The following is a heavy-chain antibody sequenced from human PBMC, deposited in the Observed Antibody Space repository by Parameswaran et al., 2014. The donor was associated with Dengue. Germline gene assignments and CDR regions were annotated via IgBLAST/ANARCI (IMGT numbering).Heavy chain of an antibody. CDR3: ARHYDFWSGYKWGHFDY. CDR2: IYHSGST. J-gene: IGHJ4*02. V-gene: IGHV4-39*01. D-gene: IGHD3-3*01. Sequence: PRKGLEWIGTIYHSGSTYYNPSLKSRVTISIDTSKNQFSLKLSSVTAADTAVYYCARHYDFWSGYKWGHFDYWGQGTLVTVSS.